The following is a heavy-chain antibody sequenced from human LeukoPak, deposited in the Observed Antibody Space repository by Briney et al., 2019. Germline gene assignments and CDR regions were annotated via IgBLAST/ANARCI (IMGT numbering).Heavy chain of an antibody. J-gene: IGHJ4*02. CDR2: IRYDGSNK. V-gene: IGHV3-30*02. Sequence: GGSLRLSCAASGFTFSSYGMHWVRQAPGKGLEWVAFIRYDGSNKYYADSVKGRFTISRDNSKNTLYLQMSSLRAEDTAVYYCAKGDSSSWYYFDYWGQGTLVTVSS. CDR1: GFTFSSYG. D-gene: IGHD6-13*01. CDR3: AKGDSSSWYYFDY.